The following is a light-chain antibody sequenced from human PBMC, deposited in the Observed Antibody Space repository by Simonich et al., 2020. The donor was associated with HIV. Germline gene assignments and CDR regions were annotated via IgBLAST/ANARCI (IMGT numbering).Light chain of an antibody. CDR1: QSVSSY. Sequence: EIVLTQSPATLSLSPGERATLSCRASQSVSSYLAWYQQKPGQAPRLLIFDASTRATGVPAKVSGSGSGTEFTLTISSIQSEDFAVYYCQQYNNRPLTFGGGTKVEIK. J-gene: IGKJ4*01. CDR2: DAS. V-gene: IGKV3-15*01. CDR3: QQYNNRPLT.